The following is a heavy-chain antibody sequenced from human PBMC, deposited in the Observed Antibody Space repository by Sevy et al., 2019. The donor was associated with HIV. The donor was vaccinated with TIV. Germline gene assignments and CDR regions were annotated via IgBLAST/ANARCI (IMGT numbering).Heavy chain of an antibody. V-gene: IGHV4-39*01. J-gene: IGHJ4*02. CDR1: GVSISSSSYD. Sequence: SENLSLTCTVSGVSISSSSYDWGWIRQPPGKGLEWIASFFFTGSTYYNPSLKSRVTISVDTSNNQFSLKLNSVTAADTALYYCARQGRLVDRAFDYWGQGTLVTVSS. CDR3: ARQGRLVDRAFDY. D-gene: IGHD3-10*01. CDR2: FFFTGST.